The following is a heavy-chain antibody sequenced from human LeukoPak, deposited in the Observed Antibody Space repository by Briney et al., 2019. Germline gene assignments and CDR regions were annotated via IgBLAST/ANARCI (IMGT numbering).Heavy chain of an antibody. CDR3: ARALVGLDGNL. V-gene: IGHV1-69*05. J-gene: IGHJ3*01. Sequence: GASVKVSCKASGGTFSSYAISWVRQAPGQGLEWMGGIIPIFGTANYAQKLQGRVTMTTDTSTSTAYMELRSLRSDDTAVYYCARALVGLDGNLWGQGTMVTVSS. CDR1: GGTFSSYA. CDR2: IIPIFGTA.